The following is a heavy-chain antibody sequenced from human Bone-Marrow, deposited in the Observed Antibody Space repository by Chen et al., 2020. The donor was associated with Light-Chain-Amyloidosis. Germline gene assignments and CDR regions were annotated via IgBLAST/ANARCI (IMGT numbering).Heavy chain of an antibody. J-gene: IGHJ6*02. CDR1: GFTFSSYG. CDR2: ISYDGSNK. D-gene: IGHD2-21*02. CDR3: AKDGVLLSDGYGMDV. V-gene: IGHV3-30*18. Sequence: QVQLVESGRGVVKPGRSLRLSCAASGFTFSSYGMHWFRQAPGKGLEWVAVISYDGSNKYYADSVKGRFTISRDNSKNTLYLQMNSLRAEDTAVYYCAKDGVLLSDGYGMDVWGQGTTVTVSS.